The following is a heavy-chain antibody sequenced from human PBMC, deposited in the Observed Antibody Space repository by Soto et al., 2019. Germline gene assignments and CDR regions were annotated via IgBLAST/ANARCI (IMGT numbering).Heavy chain of an antibody. V-gene: IGHV3-23*01. CDR2: ISGSGGST. CDR1: GFTFSSYA. CDR3: AKETITGTTNNWFDP. J-gene: IGHJ5*02. D-gene: IGHD1-7*01. Sequence: GGSLRLSCAASGFTFSSYAMSWVRQAPGKGLEWVSAISGSGGSTYYADSVKGRFTISRDNSKNTLYLQMNSLRAEDTALYYCAKETITGTTNNWFDPWGQGTLVTSPQ.